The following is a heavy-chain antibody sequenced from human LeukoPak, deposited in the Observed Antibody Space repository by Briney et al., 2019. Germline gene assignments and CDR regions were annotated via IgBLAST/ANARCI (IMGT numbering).Heavy chain of an antibody. CDR1: GFTFSNYW. D-gene: IGHD3-3*01. CDR3: VSGSLQSGYNSDY. V-gene: IGHV3-74*01. J-gene: IGHJ4*02. Sequence: TGGSLRLSCAASGFTFSNYWMRWIRQVPGKGLVWVSHIKYDGSATNYPDSVKGRFTISRDNAKNTLYFQMNSLRAEDTAGYYWVSGSLQSGYNSDYWGQGALVTVSS. CDR2: IKYDGSAT.